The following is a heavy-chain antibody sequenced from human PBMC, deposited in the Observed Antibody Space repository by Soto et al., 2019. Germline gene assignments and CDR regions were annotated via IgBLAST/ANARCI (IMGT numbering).Heavy chain of an antibody. CDR2: TSGGGSTA. D-gene: IGHD3-22*01. CDR1: GFTFTSYA. CDR3: AKVRVILVARGYFDL. J-gene: IGHJ2*01. Sequence: PGGSLRLSCAASGFTFTSYAMSWVRQAPGKGLEWVSAITSGGGSTAYYADSVKGRFTISRDNSNNTVFLQMNSLRAEDTALYYCAKVRVILVARGYFDLWGRGTLVTVSS. V-gene: IGHV3-23*01.